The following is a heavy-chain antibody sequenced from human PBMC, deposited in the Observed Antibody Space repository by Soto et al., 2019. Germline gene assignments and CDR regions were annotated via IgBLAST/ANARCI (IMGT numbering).Heavy chain of an antibody. CDR1: GFTFSDFG. J-gene: IGHJ4*02. D-gene: IGHD6-19*01. V-gene: IGHV3-30*19. Sequence: LRLSCVVSGFTFSDFGMHWVRQSPGEGLAWVASISKDGLDRYYSESVKGRFTISRDDSKNTVFLQMNSLKVEDTAAYFCASPREGQWLVFDHWGQRTLVTVSS. CDR3: ASPREGQWLVFDH. CDR2: ISKDGLDR.